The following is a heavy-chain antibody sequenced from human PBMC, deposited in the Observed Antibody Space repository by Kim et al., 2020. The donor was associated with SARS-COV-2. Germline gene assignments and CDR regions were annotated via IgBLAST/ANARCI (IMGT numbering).Heavy chain of an antibody. CDR1: GFTFSSYA. V-gene: IGHV3-23*01. Sequence: GGSLRLSCAASGFTFSSYAMSWVRQAAGKGLEWVSAISYSGGSTYYADSVKGRFIISRDKSKNTLYLQMNSLRAEDTAVYYCAKDLLSSSWYLGYFDYWGQGTLVTVSS. CDR2: ISYSGGST. D-gene: IGHD6-13*01. J-gene: IGHJ4*02. CDR3: AKDLLSSSWYLGYFDY.